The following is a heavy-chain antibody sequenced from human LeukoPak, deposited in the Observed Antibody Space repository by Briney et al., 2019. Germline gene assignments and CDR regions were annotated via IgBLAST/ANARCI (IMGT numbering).Heavy chain of an antibody. J-gene: IGHJ4*02. V-gene: IGHV1-69*13. CDR3: ALGYCSSTSCYTGVMDY. D-gene: IGHD2-2*02. CDR2: IIPIFGTA. CDR1: GGTFSSYA. Sequence: ASVKVSCKASGGTFSSYAISWVRPAPGQGLEWMGGIIPIFGTANYAQKFQGRVTITADESTSTAYMELSSLRSEDTAVYYCALGYCSSTSCYTGVMDYWGQGTLVTVSS.